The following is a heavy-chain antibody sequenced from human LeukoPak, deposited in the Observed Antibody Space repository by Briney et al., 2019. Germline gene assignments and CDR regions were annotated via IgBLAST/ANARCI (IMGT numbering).Heavy chain of an antibody. Sequence: SGTLSLTCTVSGGSISSYYWSWIRQPPGKGLEWIGYIYYNGSTNYNPSLKSRVTISVDTSKNQFSLKLSSVTAADTAVYYCARSQGNILTGHFDYWGQGTLVTVSS. D-gene: IGHD3-9*01. J-gene: IGHJ4*02. V-gene: IGHV4-59*01. CDR1: GGSISSYY. CDR3: ARSQGNILTGHFDY. CDR2: IYYNGST.